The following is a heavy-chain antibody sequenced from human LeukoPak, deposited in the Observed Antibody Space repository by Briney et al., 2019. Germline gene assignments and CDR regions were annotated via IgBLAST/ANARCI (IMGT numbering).Heavy chain of an antibody. CDR1: GYTFTSYG. Sequence: ASAKVSCKASGYTFTSYGISWVRQAPGQGLEWMGWISAYNGNTNYAQKLQGRVTMTTDTSTSTAYMELRSLRSDDTAVYYCARERASTGWFDPWGQGTLVTVSS. D-gene: IGHD2-2*01. V-gene: IGHV1-18*01. J-gene: IGHJ5*02. CDR2: ISAYNGNT. CDR3: ARERASTGWFDP.